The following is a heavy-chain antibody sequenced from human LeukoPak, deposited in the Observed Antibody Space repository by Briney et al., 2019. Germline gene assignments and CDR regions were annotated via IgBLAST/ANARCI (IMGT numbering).Heavy chain of an antibody. CDR1: GGSISSYH. D-gene: IGHD1-26*01. CDR3: ARGGNYWPQWWFDP. J-gene: IGHJ5*02. Sequence: SETLSLTCTVSGGSISSYHWSWIRQPPGKGLEWIGYIYYTGSTSYNPSLKSRVTMSLDASKNQFSLELNSVTPADTAVYYCARGGNYWPQWWFDPWGRGTLVSVSS. CDR2: IYYTGST. V-gene: IGHV4-59*01.